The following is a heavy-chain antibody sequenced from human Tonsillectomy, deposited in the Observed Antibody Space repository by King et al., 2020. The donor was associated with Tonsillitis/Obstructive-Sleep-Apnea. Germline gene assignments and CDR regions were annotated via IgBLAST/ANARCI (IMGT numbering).Heavy chain of an antibody. V-gene: IGHV4-59*01. Sequence: QLQESGPGLVKPSETLSLTCTVSGGSISSYYWSWIRQPPGKGLEWIGYIYYSGSTNYNPSLKSRVTISVDTSKNQFSLKLSSVTAADTAVYYCARTAPSARVKNRGWFDPWGQGTLVTVSS. CDR2: IYYSGST. CDR3: ARTAPSARVKNRGWFDP. CDR1: GGSISSYY. J-gene: IGHJ5*02. D-gene: IGHD2/OR15-2a*01.